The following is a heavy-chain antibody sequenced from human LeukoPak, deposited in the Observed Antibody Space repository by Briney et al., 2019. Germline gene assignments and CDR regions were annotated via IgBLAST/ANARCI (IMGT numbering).Heavy chain of an antibody. CDR1: GFTFSSYA. CDR2: ISSDGNNK. D-gene: IGHD3-22*01. J-gene: IGHJ5*02. CDR3: AKGFYDSGP. Sequence: PGGSLRLSCAASGFTFSSYALHWVRQAPGKGLEWVAIISSDGNNKYYADSVKGRFTISRDNSKNTLHLQMNSLSAEDTAVYYCAKGFYDSGPWGQGTLVTVSS. V-gene: IGHV3-30-3*01.